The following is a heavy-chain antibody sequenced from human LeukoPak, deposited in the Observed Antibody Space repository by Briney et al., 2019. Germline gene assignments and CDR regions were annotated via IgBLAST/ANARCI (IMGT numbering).Heavy chain of an antibody. CDR1: GGSISSGGYY. V-gene: IGHV4-31*03. CDR3: ARAGVDYSNYPNWFDP. J-gene: IGHJ5*02. D-gene: IGHD4-11*01. Sequence: SETLSLTCTVSGGSISSGGYYWSWIRQHPGKGLEWIGYIYYSGSTYYNPSLKSRVTISVDTSKNQFSLKLSSVTAADTAVYYCARAGVDYSNYPNWFDPWGQGTLVTVSS. CDR2: IYYSGST.